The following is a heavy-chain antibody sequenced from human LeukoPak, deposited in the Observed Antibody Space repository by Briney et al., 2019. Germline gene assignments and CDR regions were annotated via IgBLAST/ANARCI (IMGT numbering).Heavy chain of an antibody. J-gene: IGHJ6*02. CDR1: GYTFTGYY. CDR3: ARGAMDSSDWYSARKYGMDV. Sequence: GASVKVSCKASGYTFTGYYMHWVRQAPGQGLEWMGWINPNSGGTNYAQKFQGWVTMTRDTSTSTVYMELSSLRSEDTAVYYCARGAMDSSDWYSARKYGMDVWGQGTTVTVSS. V-gene: IGHV1-2*04. D-gene: IGHD6-19*01. CDR2: INPNSGGT.